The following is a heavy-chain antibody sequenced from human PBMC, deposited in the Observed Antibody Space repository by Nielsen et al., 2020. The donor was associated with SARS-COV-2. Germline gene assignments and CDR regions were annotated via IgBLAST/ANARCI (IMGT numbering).Heavy chain of an antibody. CDR1: GYTFTSYY. Sequence: ASVKVSCKASGYTFTSYYMHWVRQAPGQGLEWMGIINPSGGSTSYAQKFQGRVTMTRDTSTSTAYMELSSLRSEDTAVYYCARDGDSTVYYDSSGYHGGYFDYWGQGTLVTVSS. D-gene: IGHD3-22*01. CDR3: ARDGDSTVYYDSSGYHGGYFDY. V-gene: IGHV1-46*01. CDR2: INPSGGST. J-gene: IGHJ4*02.